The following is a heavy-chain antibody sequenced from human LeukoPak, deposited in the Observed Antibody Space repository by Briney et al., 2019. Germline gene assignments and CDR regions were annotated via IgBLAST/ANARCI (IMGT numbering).Heavy chain of an antibody. Sequence: GASVKVSCKGSGYTFTSYYMHWVRQAPGQGLEWMGVINPSGGSTSYAQKLQGRVTMTRDTSTSTVYMELSSLRSEDTAVYYCARVPPTTGYGIDVWGQGTTVTVSS. CDR3: ARVPPTTGYGIDV. V-gene: IGHV1-46*01. CDR2: INPSGGST. D-gene: IGHD4-17*01. CDR1: GYTFTSYY. J-gene: IGHJ6*02.